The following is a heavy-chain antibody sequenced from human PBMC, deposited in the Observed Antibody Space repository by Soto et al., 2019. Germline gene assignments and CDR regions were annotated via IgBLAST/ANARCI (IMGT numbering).Heavy chain of an antibody. J-gene: IGHJ4*02. CDR2: IWYDGSNK. CDR1: GFTFSSYG. D-gene: IGHD5-18*01. CDR3: ARGSGVDTAMGNGY. Sequence: QVQLVESRGGVVQPGRSLRLSCAASGFTFSSYGMHWVRQAPGKGLEWVAVIWYDGSNKYYADSVKGRFTISRDNSKNTLYLQMNSLRAEDTAVYDCARGSGVDTAMGNGYWGQGTLVTVSS. V-gene: IGHV3-33*01.